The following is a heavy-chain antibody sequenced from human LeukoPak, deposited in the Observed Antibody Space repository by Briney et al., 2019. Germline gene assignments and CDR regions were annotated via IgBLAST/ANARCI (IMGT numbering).Heavy chain of an antibody. J-gene: IGHJ4*02. Sequence: SETLSLTCTVSGGSISSYYWSWIRQPPGKGLEWIGYICYSGSTNYNPSLKSRVTISVDTSKNQFSLKLSSVTAADTAVYYCARELMGASTYWGQGTLVTVSS. CDR2: ICYSGST. D-gene: IGHD1-26*01. V-gene: IGHV4-59*01. CDR3: ARELMGASTY. CDR1: GGSISSYY.